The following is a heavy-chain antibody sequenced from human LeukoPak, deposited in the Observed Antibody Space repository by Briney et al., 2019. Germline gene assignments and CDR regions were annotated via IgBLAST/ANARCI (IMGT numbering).Heavy chain of an antibody. D-gene: IGHD6-6*01. CDR2: ISAYNGNT. V-gene: IGHV1-18*01. Sequence: GASVKVSCKASGGTFSSYAISWVRQAPGQGLEWMGWISAYNGNTNYAQKLQGRVTMTTDTSTSTAYMELRSLRSDDTAVYYCARADYSSSSLDYWGQGTLVTVSS. CDR1: GGTFSSYA. CDR3: ARADYSSSSLDY. J-gene: IGHJ4*02.